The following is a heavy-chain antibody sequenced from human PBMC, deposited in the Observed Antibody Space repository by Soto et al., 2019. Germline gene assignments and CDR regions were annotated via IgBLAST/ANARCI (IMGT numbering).Heavy chain of an antibody. J-gene: IGHJ3*02. CDR1: GGSISSGGYY. D-gene: IGHD2-2*03. V-gene: IGHV4-31*03. CDR2: IYYSGST. Sequence: QVQLQESGPGLVKPSQTLSLTCTVSGGSISSGGYYWSWLRQHPGKGLEWIGYIYYSGSTYYNPSLKSRVTVSVDTSKNQFSLKLSSVSAADTAVYYCARWILQTADAFDIWGQGTMVTVSS. CDR3: ARWILQTADAFDI.